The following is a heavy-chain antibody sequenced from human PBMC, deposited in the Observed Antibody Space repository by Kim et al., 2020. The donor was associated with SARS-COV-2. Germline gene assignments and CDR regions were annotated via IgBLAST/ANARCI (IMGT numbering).Heavy chain of an antibody. V-gene: IGHV3-9*01. Sequence: GGSLRLSCAASGFTFGDYAMHWVRQAPGKGLEWVSGISWNSGSIGYADSVKGRFTISRDNAKNSLYLQMNSLRAEDTALYYCAKGGGITMVRGVDYWGQGTLVTVSS. D-gene: IGHD3-10*01. J-gene: IGHJ4*02. CDR3: AKGGGITMVRGVDY. CDR2: ISWNSGSI. CDR1: GFTFGDYA.